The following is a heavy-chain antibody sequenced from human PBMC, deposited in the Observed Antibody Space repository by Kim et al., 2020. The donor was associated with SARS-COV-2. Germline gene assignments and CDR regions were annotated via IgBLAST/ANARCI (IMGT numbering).Heavy chain of an antibody. J-gene: IGHJ4*02. CDR1: GYTFTSYG. V-gene: IGHV1-18*01. D-gene: IGHD3-10*01. CDR3: ACGVGIYYGSGSFDY. CDR2: ISAYNGNT. Sequence: ASVKVSCKASGYTFTSYGISWVRQAPGQGLEWMGWISAYNGNTNYAQKLQGRVTMTTDTSTSTAYMELRSLRSDDTAVYYCACGVGIYYGSGSFDYWGQGILVTVSS.